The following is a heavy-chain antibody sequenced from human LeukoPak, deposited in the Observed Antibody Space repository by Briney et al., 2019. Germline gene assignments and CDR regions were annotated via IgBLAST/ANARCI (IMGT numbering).Heavy chain of an antibody. CDR1: GFTFSSYE. CDR2: ISSSGSTI. CDR3: ARDYGGSSPFDY. J-gene: IGHJ4*02. V-gene: IGHV3-48*03. D-gene: IGHD4-23*01. Sequence: GGSLRLSCAASGFTFSSYEMHWVRQAPGKGLEWVSYISSSGSTIYYADSVKGRFTISRDNAKNSLYLQTNSLRAEDTAVYYCARDYGGSSPFDYWGQGTLVTVSS.